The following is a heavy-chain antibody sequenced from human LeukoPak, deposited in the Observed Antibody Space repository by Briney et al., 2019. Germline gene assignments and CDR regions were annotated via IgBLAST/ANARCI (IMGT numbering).Heavy chain of an antibody. V-gene: IGHV5-10-1*01. J-gene: IGHJ6*02. Sequence: GESLKISCKGSGYSFTSYWISWVRQMPGKGLEWMGKIDPSDCYTNYSPSFQGHVTISADKSISTAYLQWSSLKASDTAMYYCARQDCSGGSCLYGVDVWGQGTTVTVSS. CDR1: GYSFTSYW. CDR2: IDPSDCYT. CDR3: ARQDCSGGSCLYGVDV. D-gene: IGHD2-15*01.